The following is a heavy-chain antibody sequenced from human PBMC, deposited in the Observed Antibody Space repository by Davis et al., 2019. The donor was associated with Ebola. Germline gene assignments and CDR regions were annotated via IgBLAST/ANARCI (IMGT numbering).Heavy chain of an antibody. D-gene: IGHD3-10*01. J-gene: IGHJ4*02. CDR1: GGSFSGYY. Sequence: PSATLSLTCAVSGGSFSGYYWSWIRQPPGKGLEWIGEINHSGSTNYNPSLKSRVTISVDTSKNQFSLKLSSVTAADTAVYYCARDSGGVRGVNWGQGTLVTVSS. V-gene: IGHV4-34*01. CDR2: INHSGST. CDR3: ARDSGGVRGVN.